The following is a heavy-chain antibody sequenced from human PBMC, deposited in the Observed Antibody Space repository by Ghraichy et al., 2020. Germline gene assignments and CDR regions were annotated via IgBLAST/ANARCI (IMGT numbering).Heavy chain of an antibody. Sequence: GGSLRLSCAASGFTISSNYMSWVRQAPGKGLEWVSVMHGGGSTYYADSVKGRFTLSRDTSKNTVYLQMNSLRAEDTAVYYCASPGSGSYQSLDCWGQGTLVTVSS. CDR1: GFTISSNY. J-gene: IGHJ4*02. V-gene: IGHV3-53*01. CDR2: MHGGGST. CDR3: ASPGSGSYQSLDC. D-gene: IGHD3-10*01.